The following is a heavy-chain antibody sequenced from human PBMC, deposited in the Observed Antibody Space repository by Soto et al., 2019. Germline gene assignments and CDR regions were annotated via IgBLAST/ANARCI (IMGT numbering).Heavy chain of an antibody. CDR3: XXXXXXXMVELLIDAFDI. D-gene: IGHD1-1*01. V-gene: IGHV3-23*01. Sequence: EVQLLESGGGLVQPGGSLRLSCEASGFTFSSYVMSWVRQAPGKGLECVSTISAGGDSTYSADSVKGRFTISRDNSKNTLYLQMNSLRAKNTAIYYCXXXXXXXMVELLIDAFDIWGQETMVTVSP. J-gene: IGHJ3*02. CDR1: GFTFSSYV. CDR2: ISAGGDST.